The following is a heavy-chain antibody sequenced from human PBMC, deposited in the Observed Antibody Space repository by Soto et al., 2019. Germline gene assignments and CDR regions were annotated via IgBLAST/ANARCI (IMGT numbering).Heavy chain of an antibody. Sequence: SQTLSLPCAISGDSVSSNSAAWNCIMQSPSRCLEWLGRTYYRSKWYNDYAVSVKSRITINPDTSKNQFSLQLNSVTPEDTAVYYCARSRADWFDPWGQGSLVTVSS. V-gene: IGHV6-1*01. CDR1: GDSVSSNSAA. CDR2: TYYRSKWYN. CDR3: ARSRADWFDP. J-gene: IGHJ5*02.